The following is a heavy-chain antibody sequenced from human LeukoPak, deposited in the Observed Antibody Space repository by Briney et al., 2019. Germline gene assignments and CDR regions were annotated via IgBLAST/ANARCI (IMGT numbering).Heavy chain of an antibody. CDR1: GFSLSEYG. CDR2: VSYDGGHK. V-gene: IGHV3-30*05. CDR3: ARDRINMMVLGHDSGLDF. Sequence: GGSLRLSCVGSGFSLSEYGIHWVRQAPGKGLEWVAVVSYDGGHKYYADSVKGRFTISRDTSSDTVSLQMNSLRVEGTAVYYCARDRINMMVLGHDSGLDFWGQGTLVTVSS. D-gene: IGHD3-22*01. J-gene: IGHJ4*02.